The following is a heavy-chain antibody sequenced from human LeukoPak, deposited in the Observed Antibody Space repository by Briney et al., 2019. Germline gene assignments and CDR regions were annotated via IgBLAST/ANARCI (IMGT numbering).Heavy chain of an antibody. D-gene: IGHD6-13*01. V-gene: IGHV3-7*01. CDR3: AREGAAAFPLDI. CDR2: IKQDGSEE. J-gene: IGHJ3*02. Sequence: GGSLRLSCAASGFIFSSYWMSWVRQAPGKGLEWVANIKQDGSEESYVDSVKGRFTISRDNAKESLILQMNSLRAEDTAVYYCAREGAAAFPLDIWGQGTMVTVSS. CDR1: GFIFSSYW.